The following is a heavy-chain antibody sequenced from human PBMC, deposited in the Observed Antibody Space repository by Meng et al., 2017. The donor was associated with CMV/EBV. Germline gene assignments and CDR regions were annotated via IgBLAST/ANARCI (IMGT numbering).Heavy chain of an antibody. Sequence: ETLSLTCAVYGGSFSGYSWTWIRQSPAKGLEWIGNIKDTGTTNYNPSLKSRVPILVDTSKNQFSLKLKSVTGADTAIYYCARGAPGYWGQGTLVTVSS. V-gene: IGHV4-34*01. CDR2: IKDTGTT. CDR3: ARGAPGY. CDR1: GGSFSGYS. J-gene: IGHJ4*02.